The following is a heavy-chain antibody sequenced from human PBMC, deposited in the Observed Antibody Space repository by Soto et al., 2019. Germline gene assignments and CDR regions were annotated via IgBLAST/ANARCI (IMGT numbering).Heavy chain of an antibody. CDR1: GFTFSSYG. V-gene: IGHV3-30*18. J-gene: IGHJ6*03. D-gene: IGHD3-9*01. CDR3: AKAFDILTGYYYMDV. Sequence: HPGGSLRLSCAASGFTFSSYGMHWVRQAPGKGLEWVAVISYDGSNKYYADSVKGRFTISRDNSKNTLYLQMNSLRAEDTAVYYCAKAFDILTGYYYMDVWGKGTTVTVSS. CDR2: ISYDGSNK.